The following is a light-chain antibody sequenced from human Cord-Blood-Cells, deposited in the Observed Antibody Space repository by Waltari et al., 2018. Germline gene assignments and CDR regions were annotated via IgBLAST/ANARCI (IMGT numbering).Light chain of an antibody. CDR2: DVS. V-gene: IGLV2-11*01. Sequence: QSALTQPRSVSGSPGQSVTISCNGTSSDVGGYNYVSWYQQHPGKDSKLMIYDVSKRPAELPGRFSVSKSRNTASLTISGLQAEDEADYYCCSYAGSFHVLVGVGTKLTVL. CDR1: SSDVGGYNY. CDR3: CSYAGSFHVL. J-gene: IGLJ2*01.